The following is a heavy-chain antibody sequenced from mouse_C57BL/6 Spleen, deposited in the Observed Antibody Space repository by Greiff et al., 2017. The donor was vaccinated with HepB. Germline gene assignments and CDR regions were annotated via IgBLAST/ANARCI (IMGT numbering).Heavy chain of an antibody. Sequence: QVQLKQSGAELMKPGASVKLSCKATGYTFTGYWIEWVKQRPGHGLEWIGESLPGSGSTNYNEKFKGKATFTADTSSNTAYMQLSSLTTEDSAIYYCARGDYDVLPFAYWGQGTLVTVSA. V-gene: IGHV1-9*01. CDR3: ARGDYDVLPFAY. J-gene: IGHJ3*01. D-gene: IGHD2-4*01. CDR1: GYTFTGYW. CDR2: SLPGSGST.